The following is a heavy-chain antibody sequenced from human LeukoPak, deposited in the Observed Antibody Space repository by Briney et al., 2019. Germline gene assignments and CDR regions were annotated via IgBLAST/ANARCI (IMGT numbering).Heavy chain of an antibody. CDR1: GFTFSSYT. D-gene: IGHD6-25*01. V-gene: IGHV3-48*01. J-gene: IGHJ6*03. CDR2: IGTSSTTI. CDR3: ARFAAGGSYYYYMDV. Sequence: GSLRLSYAASGFTFSSYTMNWVRQPPGKGLEWVSNIGTSSTTIYYADSVKGRFTISRDNAKNSLYLQMNSLRADDTAVYYCARFAAGGSYYYYMDVWGKGTTVTVSS.